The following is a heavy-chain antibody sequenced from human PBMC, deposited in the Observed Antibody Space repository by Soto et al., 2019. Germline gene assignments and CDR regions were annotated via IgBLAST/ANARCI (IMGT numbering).Heavy chain of an antibody. CDR2: ISTYNGNT. J-gene: IGHJ4*02. Sequence: QVQLVQSGAEVKKPGASVKVSCKASGYTFTSYGISWVRQAPGQGLEWMGWISTYNGNTKYAQKLQGRVTMTTDTSTSPAYMELRSLRADDTAVFSCAREMVRGVGSDYWGQGTLVTVSS. CDR1: GYTFTSYG. V-gene: IGHV1-18*01. D-gene: IGHD3-10*01. CDR3: AREMVRGVGSDY.